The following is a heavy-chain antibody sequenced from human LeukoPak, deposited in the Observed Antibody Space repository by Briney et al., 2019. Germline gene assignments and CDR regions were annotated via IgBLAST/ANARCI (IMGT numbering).Heavy chain of an antibody. CDR1: GFTFSSYG. V-gene: IGHV3-33*06. CDR3: AKEYGSGRYYFDY. D-gene: IGHD3-10*01. Sequence: GSLRLSCAASGFTFSSYGMHWVRQAPGKRLEWVAVIWYDGSNKYYADSVKGRFTISRDNSKNTLYLQMNSLRAEDTAVYYCAKEYGSGRYYFDYWGQGTLVTVSS. CDR2: IWYDGSNK. J-gene: IGHJ4*02.